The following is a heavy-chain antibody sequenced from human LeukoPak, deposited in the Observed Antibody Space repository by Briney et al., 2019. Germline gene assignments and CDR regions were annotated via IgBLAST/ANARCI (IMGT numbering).Heavy chain of an antibody. V-gene: IGHV4-59*01. CDR3: ARGGYCSGGSCYDY. CDR2: IYYSGST. CDR1: GGSISSYC. Sequence: SETLSLTCTVSGGSISSYCWSWIRQPPGKGLEWIGYIYYSGSTNYNPSLKSRVTISVDTSKNQFSLKLSSVTAADTAVYYCARGGYCSGGSCYDYWGQGTLVTVSS. J-gene: IGHJ4*02. D-gene: IGHD2-15*01.